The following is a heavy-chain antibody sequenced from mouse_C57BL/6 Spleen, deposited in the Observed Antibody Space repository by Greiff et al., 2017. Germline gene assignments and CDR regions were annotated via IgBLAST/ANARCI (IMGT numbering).Heavy chain of an antibody. CDR2: IYPSDSYT. CDR3: ARGGYYSNYFDY. J-gene: IGHJ2*01. V-gene: IGHV1-69*01. CDR1: GYTFTSYW. D-gene: IGHD2-5*01. Sequence: VQLQQPGAELVMPGASVKLSCKASGYTFTSYWMHWVKQRPGQGLEWIGEIYPSDSYTNYNQKFKGQSTLTVDKSSSTAYMQLSSLTSEDSAVYYSARGGYYSNYFDYWGQGTTLTVSS.